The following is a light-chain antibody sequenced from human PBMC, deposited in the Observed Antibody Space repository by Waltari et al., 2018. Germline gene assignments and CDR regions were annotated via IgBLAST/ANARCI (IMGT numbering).Light chain of an antibody. V-gene: IGLV2-14*03. CDR3: SSYTSSSTLG. CDR1: SSDVGGYHY. CDR2: DVS. J-gene: IGLJ1*01. Sequence: QSALTQPPSVSGSPGQSITIPCTGTSSDVGGYHYVSWYQQHPGKAPKLMIYDVSNRPSGVSNRFSGSKSGNTASLTISGLQAEDEADYYCSSYTSSSTLGFGTGTKVTVL.